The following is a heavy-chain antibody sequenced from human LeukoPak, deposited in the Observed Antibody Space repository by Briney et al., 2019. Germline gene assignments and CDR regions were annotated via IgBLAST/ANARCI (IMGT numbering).Heavy chain of an antibody. J-gene: IGHJ3*02. V-gene: IGHV3-53*01. Sequence: GGSLRLSCAASGFTVSSNYMSWVRQAPGKGLEWVSVVYSGGSTYYADSVKGRFTISRDNSKNTLYLQMNSLRAEDTAVYYCARVLAAAGSYAFDIWGQGTMVTVSS. D-gene: IGHD6-13*01. CDR3: ARVLAAAGSYAFDI. CDR2: VYSGGST. CDR1: GFTVSSNY.